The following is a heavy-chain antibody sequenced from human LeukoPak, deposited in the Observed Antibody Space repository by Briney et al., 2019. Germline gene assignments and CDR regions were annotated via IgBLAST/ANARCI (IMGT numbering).Heavy chain of an antibody. CDR2: IYYSGST. D-gene: IGHD6-13*01. J-gene: IGHJ4*02. V-gene: IGHV4-59*08. Sequence: LEWIGYIYYSGSTNYNPSLKSRVTISVDTSKNQFSLKLSSVTAADTAVYYCARSIAAAADHWGQGTLVTVSS. CDR3: ARSIAAAADH.